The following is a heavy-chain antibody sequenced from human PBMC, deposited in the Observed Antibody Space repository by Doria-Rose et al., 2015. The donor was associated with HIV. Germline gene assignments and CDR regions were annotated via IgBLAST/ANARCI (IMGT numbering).Heavy chain of an antibody. CDR1: GYTFTNYF. J-gene: IGHJ4*02. CDR2: INPKSGGT. D-gene: IGHD3-3*01. CDR3: ARTIFGAALDLDY. V-gene: IGHV1-2*02. Sequence: QVQLQESGAEVKRPGASVKVSCKASGYTFTNYFLHWVRQAPGQGLEWMGWINPKSGGTNYAQMFQGLVPMTWDTSISTVHMELSRLKYDDTAVYYCARTIFGAALDLDYWGQGTLVSVFS.